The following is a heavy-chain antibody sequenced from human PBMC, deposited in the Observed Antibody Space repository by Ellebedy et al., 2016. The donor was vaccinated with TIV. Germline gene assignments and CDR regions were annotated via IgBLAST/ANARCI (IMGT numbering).Heavy chain of an antibody. J-gene: IGHJ6*02. CDR2: IYYSGAT. CDR1: GGSINRFH. V-gene: IGHV4-59*01. CDR3: ARCIVGATNKYHFYGMDV. Sequence: MPSETLSLTCTVSGGSINRFHWNWIRQSPGKGLEWIGYIYYSGATNYNPSLKSRITMSVDTSKQQFSLKLRSVTAADTAVYYCARCIVGATNKYHFYGMDVWGQGTTVAVSS. D-gene: IGHD1-26*01.